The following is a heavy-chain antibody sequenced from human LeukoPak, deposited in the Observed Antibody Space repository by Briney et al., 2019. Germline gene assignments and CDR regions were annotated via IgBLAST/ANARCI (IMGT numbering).Heavy chain of an antibody. CDR2: ISAYNGNT. Sequence: ASVKVSCKASGYTFTSYGISWVRQAPGQRLEWMGWISAYNGNTNYAQKLQGRVTMTTDTSTSTAYMELRSLRSDDTAVYYCARDRSSGGIYHYYYMDVWGKGTTVTVSS. CDR1: GYTFTSYG. J-gene: IGHJ6*03. CDR3: ARDRSSGGIYHYYYMDV. D-gene: IGHD1-14*01. V-gene: IGHV1-18*01.